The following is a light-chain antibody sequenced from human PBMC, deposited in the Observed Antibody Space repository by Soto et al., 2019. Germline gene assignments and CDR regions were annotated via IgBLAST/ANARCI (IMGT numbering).Light chain of an antibody. Sequence: QSALTQPRSVSGSPGQSVTISCTGTSSDVGGYNYVSWYQQHPGKAPKLMIYDVSKRPSGVPDRFSGSKSGNTASLTISGLQAEDEADYYCCSYAGSYTYVFVTGTNVTVL. CDR1: SSDVGGYNY. CDR2: DVS. J-gene: IGLJ1*01. V-gene: IGLV2-11*01. CDR3: CSYAGSYTYV.